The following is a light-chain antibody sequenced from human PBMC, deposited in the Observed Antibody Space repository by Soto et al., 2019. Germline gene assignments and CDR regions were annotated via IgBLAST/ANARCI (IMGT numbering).Light chain of an antibody. CDR2: EVS. CDR1: SSDVGAYNY. V-gene: IGLV2-14*01. Sequence: QSVLTQPASVSGSPGQSITISCTGTSSDVGAYNYVSWYQQHPGKAPKLMIYEVSYRPSGVSNRFSGSKSGNTASLTISGLQAEDEADYYCSSCTTSNTLVFGTGTKVTV. J-gene: IGLJ1*01. CDR3: SSCTTSNTLV.